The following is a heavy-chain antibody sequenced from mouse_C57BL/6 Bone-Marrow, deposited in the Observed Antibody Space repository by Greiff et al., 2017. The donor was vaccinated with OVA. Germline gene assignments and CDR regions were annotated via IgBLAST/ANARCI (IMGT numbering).Heavy chain of an antibody. CDR3: ARSLIYYYCCYAMDY. CDR2: IYPGSGNT. V-gene: IGHV1-66*01. Sequence: VKLVESGPELVKPGASVKISCKASGFSFTSYYIHWVKKRPGQGLEWIGWIYPGSGNTNYNEKFKGKATLTADTSPSTVYMQLSSLTSEDSAVYYCARSLIYYYCCYAMDYWGQGTSVTVSS. D-gene: IGHD1-1*01. J-gene: IGHJ4*01. CDR1: GFSFTSYY.